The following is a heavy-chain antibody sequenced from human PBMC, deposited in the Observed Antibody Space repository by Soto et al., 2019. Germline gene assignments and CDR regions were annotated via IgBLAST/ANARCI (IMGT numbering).Heavy chain of an antibody. J-gene: IGHJ6*02. CDR2: ISGSGGSA. V-gene: IGHV3-23*01. Sequence: PGGSLRLSCAASGFTFSSYAMTWVRRAPGKGLEWVSGISGSGGSAYYADSVKGRFTISRENSKNTLYLQMNSLRAEDTAVYYCAKCRLLEWLVNLDVCGQGPTVTVYS. CDR1: GFTFSSYA. D-gene: IGHD3-3*01. CDR3: AKCRLLEWLVNLDV.